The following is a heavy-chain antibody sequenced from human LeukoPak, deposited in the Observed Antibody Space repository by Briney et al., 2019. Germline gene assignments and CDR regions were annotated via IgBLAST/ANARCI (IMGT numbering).Heavy chain of an antibody. D-gene: IGHD5-18*01. CDR3: AKPYWGWDTAMDHFDY. Sequence: GGSLRLSCAASGFTFSSYAMSWVRQAPGKGLEWVSSISGSGGSTYYADSVKSRFTISRDNSKNTLYLQMNSLRVEDTAVYYCAKPYWGWDTAMDHFDYWGQGTLVTVSS. CDR2: ISGSGGST. J-gene: IGHJ4*02. V-gene: IGHV3-23*01. CDR1: GFTFSSYA.